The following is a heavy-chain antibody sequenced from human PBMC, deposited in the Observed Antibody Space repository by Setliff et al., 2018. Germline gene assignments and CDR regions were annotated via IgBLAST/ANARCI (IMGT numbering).Heavy chain of an antibody. CDR3: ARAKMEESGKAQAGMDV. V-gene: IGHV3-7*01. Sequence: GGSLRLSCAASGFTFSSYWMSWVRQAPGKGLEWVANIKQDGSEKYYVDSVKGRFTISRDNAKNTLHLQMDSLRAEDTAVYYCARAKMEESGKAQAGMDVWGKGTTVTVSS. D-gene: IGHD6-13*01. J-gene: IGHJ6*04. CDR2: IKQDGSEK. CDR1: GFTFSSYW.